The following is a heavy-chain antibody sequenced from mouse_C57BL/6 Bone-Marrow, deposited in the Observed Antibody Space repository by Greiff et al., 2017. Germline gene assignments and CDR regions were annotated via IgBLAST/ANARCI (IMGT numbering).Heavy chain of an antibody. D-gene: IGHD1-1*01. CDR3: ATVVHWYFDV. V-gene: IGHV1-82*01. Sequence: QVQLKQSGPELVKPGASVKISCKASGYAFSSSWMNWVKQRPGKGLEWIGRIYPGDGDTNYNGKFKGKATLTADKSSSTAYMQLSSLTSEDSAVYFCATVVHWYFDVWGTGTTVTVSS. CDR1: GYAFSSSW. J-gene: IGHJ1*03. CDR2: IYPGDGDT.